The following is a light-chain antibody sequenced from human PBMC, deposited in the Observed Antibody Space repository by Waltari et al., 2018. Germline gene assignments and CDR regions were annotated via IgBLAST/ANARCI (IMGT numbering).Light chain of an antibody. CDR1: PRVRSRY. Sequence: EIVLTQSPGTLSLSPWERATLSCKASPRVRSRYLAGYQQKPVHEPRLRSYGASSRATGMPDRFRGSGSGTDFTLTISRLEPEDVAVYYCQQYGSSPTFGQGTKVEIK. CDR3: QQYGSSPT. CDR2: GAS. J-gene: IGKJ1*01. V-gene: IGKV3-20*01.